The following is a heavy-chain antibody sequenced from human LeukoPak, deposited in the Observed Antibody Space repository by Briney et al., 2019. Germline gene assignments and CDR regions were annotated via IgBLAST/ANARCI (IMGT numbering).Heavy chain of an antibody. D-gene: IGHD3-10*01. CDR3: ARVRWFGELSPLDY. CDR1: GFTFSSYW. CDR2: IKQDGSEK. Sequence: GGSLRLSCAASGFTFSSYWMSWVRQAPGKRLEWVANIKQDGSEKYYVDSVKGRFTISRDNAKNSLYLQMNSLRAEDTAVYYCARVRWFGELSPLDYWGQGTLVTVSS. V-gene: IGHV3-7*01. J-gene: IGHJ4*02.